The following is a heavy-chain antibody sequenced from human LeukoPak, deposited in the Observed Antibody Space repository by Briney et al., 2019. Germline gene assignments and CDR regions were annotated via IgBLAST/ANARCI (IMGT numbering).Heavy chain of an antibody. CDR3: ARDPYSYGSYGMDV. CDR2: ISAYNGNT. CDR1: GYTFTSYG. D-gene: IGHD5-18*01. J-gene: IGHJ6*02. Sequence: ASVKVSCKASGYTFTSYGISWVRQAPGQGLEWMGWISAYNGNTNYAQKLQGRVTMTTDTSTSTAYMELRSLRSDDTAVYYCARDPYSYGSYGMDVWGQGTTVAVSS. V-gene: IGHV1-18*01.